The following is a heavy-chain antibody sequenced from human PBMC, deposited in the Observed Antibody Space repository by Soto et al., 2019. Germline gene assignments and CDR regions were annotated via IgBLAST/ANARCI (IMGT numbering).Heavy chain of an antibody. J-gene: IGHJ4*02. V-gene: IGHV4-30-2*01. D-gene: IGHD2-15*01. CDR3: SRGGSRWSMIFDY. Sequence: QLQLQESGSGLVKPSQTLSLTCAVSGGSISSGGYSWSWIRQPPGKGLEWIGYIYHSGSTYYNPSLRSRVTISVARSKNQCSLKQSSVTAADTAVYYCSRGGSRWSMIFDYWGQGTLVTVSS. CDR1: GGSISSGGYS. CDR2: IYHSGST.